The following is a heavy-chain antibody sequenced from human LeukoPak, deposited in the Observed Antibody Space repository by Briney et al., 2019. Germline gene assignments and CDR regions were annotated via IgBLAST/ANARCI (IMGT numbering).Heavy chain of an antibody. CDR1: GFSLSTSGMC. CDR3: ARTSGSYNNWFDP. Sequence: ESGPALVKPTQTLTLTCTFSGFSLSTSGMCVSWIRQPPGKALEGLSRIDWDDDKYYRTSLKTRLTISKDTSKNQVVLTMTNMDPVDTATYYCARTSGSYNNWFDPWGQGTLVTVSS. D-gene: IGHD1-26*01. J-gene: IGHJ5*02. V-gene: IGHV2-70*11. CDR2: IDWDDDK.